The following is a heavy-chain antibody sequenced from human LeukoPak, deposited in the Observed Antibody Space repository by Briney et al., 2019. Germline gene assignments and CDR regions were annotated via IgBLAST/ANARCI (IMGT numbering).Heavy chain of an antibody. V-gene: IGHV4-59*01. Sequence: PSETLSLTCTVSGASIRSYYWNWLRQPPGKGLEWIGYINYSGSTNSNPSLKSRATISMDTSKHHFSLKLSSVTAADTAVYYCARWSGYYALDAFDIWGQGTMVTVSS. CDR2: INYSGST. J-gene: IGHJ3*02. CDR3: ARWSGYYALDAFDI. D-gene: IGHD3-3*01. CDR1: GASIRSYY.